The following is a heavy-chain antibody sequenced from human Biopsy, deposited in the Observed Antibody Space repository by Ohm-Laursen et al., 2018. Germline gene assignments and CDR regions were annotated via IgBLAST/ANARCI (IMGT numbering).Heavy chain of an antibody. D-gene: IGHD4-17*01. V-gene: IGHV3-23*01. J-gene: IGHJ4*02. CDR3: ASDLNGDPSAFDY. CDR1: GFTFKSYA. CDR2: IDSSAAST. Sequence: SLRLSCAASGFTFKSYAMNWVRQAPGKGLDWVSSIDSSAASTFYADSVKGRFTISRDNSKNTLFLQMNSLRAADTAIYYCASDLNGDPSAFDYWGQGTPVTVSS.